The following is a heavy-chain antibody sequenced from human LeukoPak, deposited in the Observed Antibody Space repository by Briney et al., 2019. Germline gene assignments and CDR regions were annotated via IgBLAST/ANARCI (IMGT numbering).Heavy chain of an antibody. CDR3: AKDYWYFDL. V-gene: IGHV3-74*01. CDR2: INIDGSST. CDR1: GFTFSSYW. J-gene: IGHJ2*01. Sequence: PGGSLRLSCAASGFTFSSYWMHWVRQAPGKGLVWVSRINIDGSSTTYADSVKGRFTVSRDSAKNTLYLQMNSLRAEDTAVYYCAKDYWYFDLWGRGTLVTVSS.